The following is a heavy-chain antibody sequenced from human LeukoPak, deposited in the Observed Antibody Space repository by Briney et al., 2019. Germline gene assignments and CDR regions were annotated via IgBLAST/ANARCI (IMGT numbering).Heavy chain of an antibody. D-gene: IGHD4-17*01. V-gene: IGHV3-30*18. J-gene: IGHJ6*03. Sequence: GGSLRLSCAASGFTFSSYGIHWVRQAPGKGLEWVAAISNDGSHKSYADSVKGRFTISRDNSKNTLYLQMNSLRAEDTAVYYCAKDGCYGDCRFMDVWGKGTTVTISS. CDR3: AKDGCYGDCRFMDV. CDR1: GFTFSSYG. CDR2: ISNDGSHK.